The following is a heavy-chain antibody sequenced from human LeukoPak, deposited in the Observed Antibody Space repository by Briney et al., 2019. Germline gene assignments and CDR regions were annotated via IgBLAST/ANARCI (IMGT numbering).Heavy chain of an antibody. D-gene: IGHD3-22*01. CDR2: INHSGST. J-gene: IGHJ4*02. CDR1: GGSFSGYY. Sequence: SETLSLTCAVYGGSFSGYYWSWIRQPPGKGLEGIGEINHSGSTNYNPSLKRRVTISVDTSKNQFSLKLSSVTAADTAVYYCARGLDSYDSSGYFDYWGQGTLITVSS. V-gene: IGHV4-34*01. CDR3: ARGLDSYDSSGYFDY.